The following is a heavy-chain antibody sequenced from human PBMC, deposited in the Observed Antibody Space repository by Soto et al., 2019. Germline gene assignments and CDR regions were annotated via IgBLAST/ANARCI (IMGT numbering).Heavy chain of an antibody. V-gene: IGHV1-18*01. Sequence: QVQLVQSGPEVKKAGASVKVSCTAPTDYIFLAYGFAGVRQAPGQGLRWMGWISPKFGRTNYARTLQDRFTMTTDVSTKTVSMELKDLRSDDTAVYYCARDDCNGGSCDGGHYLDLWGRGTPISVSS. CDR3: ARDDCNGGSCDGGHYLDL. D-gene: IGHD2-15*01. CDR2: ISPKFGRT. J-gene: IGHJ2*01. CDR1: DYIFLAYG.